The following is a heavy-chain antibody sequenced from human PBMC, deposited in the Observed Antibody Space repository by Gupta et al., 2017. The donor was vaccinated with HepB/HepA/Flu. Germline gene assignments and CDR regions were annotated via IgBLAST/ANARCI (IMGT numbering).Heavy chain of an antibody. D-gene: IGHD1-1*01. V-gene: IGHV1-18*01. J-gene: IGHJ5*02. Sequence: QVQLVQSGAEVKKPGASVKVSCKASGYTFTSYGLSWVRQAPGQGLEWMGWISAYNGNTNYAQKLQGRVTMTTDTSTSTAYMELRSLRSDDTAVYYCARDKATVQLDKGFDPWGQGTLVTVSS. CDR1: GYTFTSYG. CDR3: ARDKATVQLDKGFDP. CDR2: ISAYNGNT.